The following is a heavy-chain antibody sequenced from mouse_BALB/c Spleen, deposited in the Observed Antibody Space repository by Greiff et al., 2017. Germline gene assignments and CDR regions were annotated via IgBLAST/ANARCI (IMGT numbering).Heavy chain of an antibody. J-gene: IGHJ4*01. V-gene: IGHV2-2*02. D-gene: IGHD1-1*01. CDR2: IWSGGST. CDR1: GFSLTSYG. CDR3: ARISDYYGRGAMDY. Sequence: VKLEESGPGLVQPSQSLSITCTVSGFSLTSYGVHWVRQSPGKGLEWLGVIWSGGSTDYNAAFISRLSISKDNSKSQVFFKMNSLQANDTAIYYCARISDYYGRGAMDYWGQGTSVTVSS.